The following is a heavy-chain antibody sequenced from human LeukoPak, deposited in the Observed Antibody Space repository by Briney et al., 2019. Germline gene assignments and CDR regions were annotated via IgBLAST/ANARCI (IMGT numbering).Heavy chain of an antibody. J-gene: IGHJ6*02. CDR1: GFTFSNYE. V-gene: IGHV3-48*03. Sequence: GGSLRLSCAASGFTFSNYEMNWVRQAPGKGLEWVSYINNSGGTRYYADSVKGRFTISRDNAKNSLYLQMNSLRAEDTAVYYCARDGYNVYYYYYYGLDVWGQGTTVTVSS. D-gene: IGHD5-24*01. CDR2: INNSGGTR. CDR3: ARDGYNVYYYYYYGLDV.